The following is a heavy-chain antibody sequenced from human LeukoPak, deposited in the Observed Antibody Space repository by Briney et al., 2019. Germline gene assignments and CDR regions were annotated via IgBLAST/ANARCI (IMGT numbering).Heavy chain of an antibody. J-gene: IGHJ5*02. D-gene: IGHD1-7*01. CDR2: ISGSGGNT. CDR1: GFTFSSYA. V-gene: IGHV3-23*01. CDR3: AKEGQFAGTSDGFDA. Sequence: GGSLRLSRAASGFTFSSYAMSWVRQAPGKGLEWVSTISGSGGNTYYADSVKGRFTISRDNSKNTLYLQMNSLRAEDTAVYYCAKEGQFAGTSDGFDAWGQGTLVTVSS.